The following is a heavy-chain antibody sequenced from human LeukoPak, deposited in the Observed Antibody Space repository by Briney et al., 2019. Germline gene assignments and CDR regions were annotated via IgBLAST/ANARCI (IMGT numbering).Heavy chain of an antibody. Sequence: GGSLRLSCAVSGLSLSSYAMSWVRQAPGKGREWVSTVSETGDGTYYADSVKGRFIISRDNSKNTFYLQMDSPRADDTAMYYCAKGKVNHLGGLDYWGQGTLVTVSS. CDR1: GLSLSSYA. CDR3: AKGKVNHLGGLDY. J-gene: IGHJ4*02. V-gene: IGHV3-23*01. D-gene: IGHD1-14*01. CDR2: VSETGDGT.